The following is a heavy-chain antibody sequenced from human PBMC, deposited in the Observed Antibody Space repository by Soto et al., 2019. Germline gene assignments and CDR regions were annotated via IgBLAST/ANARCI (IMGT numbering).Heavy chain of an antibody. V-gene: IGHV1-69*06. J-gene: IGHJ6*02. Sequence: SVKVSCKASGGTFSTYAISCVRQAPGQGLEWMGGLIPIFGTANYAQKFQGRVTITADKSTSTAYMELSSLRSEDTAVYYCARDQRDTAMVHYYYYGMDVWGQGTTVTVS. CDR3: ARDQRDTAMVHYYYYGMDV. D-gene: IGHD5-18*01. CDR1: GGTFSTYA. CDR2: LIPIFGTA.